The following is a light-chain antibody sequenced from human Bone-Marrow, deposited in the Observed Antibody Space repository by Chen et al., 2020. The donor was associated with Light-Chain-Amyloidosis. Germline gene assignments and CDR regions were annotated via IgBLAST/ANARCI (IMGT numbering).Light chain of an antibody. Sequence: QSALTQPASVSGSPGQSITISCTGTSSDVGGYNLVSWYQQYPGKAPKLMIYEVSNRPSGVSNRFSGSKSGYTASLTISGLQAEDEADYYCISHTSSGTLWVFGGGTKLTVL. CDR1: SSDVGGYNL. J-gene: IGLJ3*02. CDR3: ISHTSSGTLWV. CDR2: EVS. V-gene: IGLV2-14*01.